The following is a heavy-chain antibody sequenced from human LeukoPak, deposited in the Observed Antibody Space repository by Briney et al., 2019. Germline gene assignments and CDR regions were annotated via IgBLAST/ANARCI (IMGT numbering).Heavy chain of an antibody. CDR2: IHYSGTA. CDR3: ARETSLPGYSGGLGFNY. Sequence: SETLSLTCTVSDGSITNYDWSWVRQPPGKGPEFIGYIHYSGTANYNPSLKTRVTISLDTSKNQVSLKLRSVTAADTAIYYCARETSLPGYSGGLGFNYWGQGTLVTVSS. CDR1: DGSITNYD. V-gene: IGHV4-59*01. J-gene: IGHJ4*02. D-gene: IGHD6-19*01.